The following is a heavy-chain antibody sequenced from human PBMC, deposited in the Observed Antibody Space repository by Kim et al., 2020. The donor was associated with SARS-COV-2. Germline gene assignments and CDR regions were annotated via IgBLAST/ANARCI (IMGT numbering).Heavy chain of an antibody. CDR1: GFTFSSYC. D-gene: IGHD2-15*01. CDR3: ARGKMGKSGGFDY. CDR2: INSDGSST. Sequence: GGSLRLSCAASGFTFSSYCMHWVRQAPGKGLEWVSRINSDGSSTNYADSVKGRFTISRDNAKNTLYLQMNSLRAEDTAVYYCARGKMGKSGGFDYWGQGTLVTVSS. V-gene: IGHV3-74*01. J-gene: IGHJ4*02.